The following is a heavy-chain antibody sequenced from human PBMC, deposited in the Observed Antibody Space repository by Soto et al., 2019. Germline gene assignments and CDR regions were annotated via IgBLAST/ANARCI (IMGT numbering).Heavy chain of an antibody. Sequence: ASVKVSCKASAYTFTGYYMHWVRQAPGQELEWMGWINPNSGGTNYAQKFQGWVTMTKDTSISTAYMEVRRLRSDDTAVYYCAVQRSVDIVATGPDYYYYGMDVWGQGTTVTVS. D-gene: IGHD5-12*01. CDR3: AVQRSVDIVATGPDYYYYGMDV. CDR1: AYTFTGYY. V-gene: IGHV1-2*04. J-gene: IGHJ6*02. CDR2: INPNSGGT.